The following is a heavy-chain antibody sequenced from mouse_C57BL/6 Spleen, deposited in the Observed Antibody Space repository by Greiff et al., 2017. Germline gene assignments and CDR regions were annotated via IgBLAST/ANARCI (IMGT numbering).Heavy chain of an antibody. CDR2: ISSGGSYP. V-gene: IGHV5-6*01. J-gene: IGHJ3*01. Sequence: EVHLVESGGDLVKPGGSLKLSCAASGFTFSSSGMSWVRQTPDKRLEWVAPISSGGSYPYYPDSVKGRFTISRDNAKNTLYLQMSSLKTEDTAVYYGSRLSYCSSTWFAYWGQGTLVTVSA. CDR3: SRLSYCSSTWFAY. D-gene: IGHD1-1*01. CDR1: GFTFSSSG.